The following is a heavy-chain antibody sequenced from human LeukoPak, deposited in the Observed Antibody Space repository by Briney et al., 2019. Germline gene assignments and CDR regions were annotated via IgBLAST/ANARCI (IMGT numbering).Heavy chain of an antibody. CDR3: AKHFDYYDRSGYTFFDY. CDR1: GFTFSSYA. D-gene: IGHD3-22*01. V-gene: IGHV3-23*01. Sequence: GGSLRLSCAASGFTFSSYAMSWVRQAPGKGLEWVSAISGSGGSTYYADSVKGRFTISRDNSKNTLYLQMNSLRAEDTAVYYCAKHFDYYDRSGYTFFDYWGQGTLVTVSS. CDR2: ISGSGGST. J-gene: IGHJ4*02.